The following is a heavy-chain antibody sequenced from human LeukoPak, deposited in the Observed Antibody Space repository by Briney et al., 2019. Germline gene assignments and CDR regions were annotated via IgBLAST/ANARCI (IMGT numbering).Heavy chain of an antibody. CDR3: ARRRLYYFDY. J-gene: IGHJ4*02. V-gene: IGHV4-61*02. CDR1: GGSISGGSDY. Sequence: SQTLSLTCTVSGGSISGGSDYWSWIRQPAGKGLEWIGRIHTSGRTNYNPSLKSRVTISVDTSKNQFSLKLSSVTAADTAVYYCARRRLYYFDYWGQGTLVTVSS. D-gene: IGHD3-16*01. CDR2: IHTSGRT.